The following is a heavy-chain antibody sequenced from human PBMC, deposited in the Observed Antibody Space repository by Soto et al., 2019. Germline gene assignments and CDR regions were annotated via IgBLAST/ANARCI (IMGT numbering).Heavy chain of an antibody. D-gene: IGHD2-8*02. J-gene: IGHJ6*02. CDR1: GFTFNDYG. CDR2: IWYDGSNK. V-gene: IGHV3-33*01. Sequence: QVQLVESGGGVVQPGRSLRLSCAASGFTFNDYGMHWVRQAPGKGLEWVAVIWYDGSNKYYADSVRGRFTISRDNSKSTLYLQMNSLRAEDTAVYYCARSIVEVYAIYYYYGMDVWGQGTTVTVSS. CDR3: ARSIVEVYAIYYYYGMDV.